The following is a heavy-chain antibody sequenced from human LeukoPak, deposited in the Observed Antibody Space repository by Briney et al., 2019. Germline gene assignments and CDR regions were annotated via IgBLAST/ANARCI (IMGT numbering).Heavy chain of an antibody. CDR2: ISGSGGST. CDR1: GFTFSSYA. CDR3: AKGRWQWLNTTPFDY. J-gene: IGHJ4*02. D-gene: IGHD6-19*01. V-gene: IGHV3-23*01. Sequence: GGSLRLSCAASGFTFSSYAMSWVRQAPGKGLEWVSAISGSGGSTYYADSVKGRFTISRDNSKNTLYLQMNSLRAEDTAVYYCAKGRWQWLNTTPFDYWGQGTLVTVSS.